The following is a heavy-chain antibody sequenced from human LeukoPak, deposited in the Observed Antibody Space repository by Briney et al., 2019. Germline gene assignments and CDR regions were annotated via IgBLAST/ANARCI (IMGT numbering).Heavy chain of an antibody. CDR1: GFTFSSYA. CDR2: IHFDGSNS. Sequence: GGSLRLSCAASGFTFSSYAMSWVRQAPGKGLEWIGFIHFDGSNSFYANSVKGRFSISRDNSRNILYLQMNSLTAEDTAFYYCAKGRVVDLSLRYQEGFEYWGQGTQVTVSS. CDR3: AKGRVVDLSLRYQEGFEY. D-gene: IGHD3-16*02. J-gene: IGHJ4*02. V-gene: IGHV3-30*02.